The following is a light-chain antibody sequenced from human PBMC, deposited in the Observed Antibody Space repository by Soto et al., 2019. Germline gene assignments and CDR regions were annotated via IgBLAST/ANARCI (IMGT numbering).Light chain of an antibody. Sequence: QSVLTQPPSVSGAPGQRVTISCTGSSCNIGAGYDVHWYQQLPGTAPKLLIYGNSNRPSGVPDRFSGSKSGTSASLAITGLQAEDEADYYCQSYASSLSVFYVFGTGTKLTVL. CDR3: QSYASSLSVFYV. CDR1: SCNIGAGYD. J-gene: IGLJ1*01. V-gene: IGLV1-40*01. CDR2: GNS.